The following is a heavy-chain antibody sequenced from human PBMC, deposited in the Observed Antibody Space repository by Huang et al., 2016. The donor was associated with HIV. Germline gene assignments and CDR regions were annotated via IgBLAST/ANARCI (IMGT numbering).Heavy chain of an antibody. V-gene: IGHV4-59*08. J-gene: IGHJ5*02. CDR2: VFNTGAT. Sequence: QVQLQESGPGLVKPSETLSLTCSVSGGSMRRQDWTWIRQPPGEGLPWIGTVFNTGATHYNPSVQTRGTISVDTSRSQFSLTLKSVTPADTAVYYCAQEKSFGNWANNWFDPWGQGTLVAVSS. CDR1: GGSMRRQD. CDR3: AQEKSFGNWANNWFDP. D-gene: IGHD3-16*01.